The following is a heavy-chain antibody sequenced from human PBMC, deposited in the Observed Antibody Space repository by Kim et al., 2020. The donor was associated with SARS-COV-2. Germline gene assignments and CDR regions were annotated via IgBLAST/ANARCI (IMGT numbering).Heavy chain of an antibody. CDR3: ARGDYLTLNY. CDR2: ISGYSGGT. Sequence: ASVKVSCKASGYTFDSYGITWVRQAPGQGLEWMGWISGYSGGTEYAQKLQGRVTMTTETTTATAYMELRSLTSDDTAVYFCARGDYLTLNYWGQGTLVTVSS. CDR1: GYTFDSYG. D-gene: IGHD4-17*01. J-gene: IGHJ4*02. V-gene: IGHV1-18*01.